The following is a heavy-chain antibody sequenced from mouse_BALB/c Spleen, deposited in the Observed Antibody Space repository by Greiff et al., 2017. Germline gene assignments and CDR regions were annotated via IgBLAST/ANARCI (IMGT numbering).Heavy chain of an antibody. CDR2: IDPANGNT. V-gene: IGHV14-3*02. CDR1: GFNIKDTY. D-gene: IGHD2-4*01. CDR3: ARGGDDDEGFAY. Sequence: EVQLQQSGAELVKPGASVKLSCTASGFNIKDTYMHWVKQRPEQGLEWIGRIDPANGNTKYDPKFQGKATITADTSSNTAYLQLSSLTSDDTAVDYCARGGDDDEGFAYWGQGTLVTVSA. J-gene: IGHJ3*01.